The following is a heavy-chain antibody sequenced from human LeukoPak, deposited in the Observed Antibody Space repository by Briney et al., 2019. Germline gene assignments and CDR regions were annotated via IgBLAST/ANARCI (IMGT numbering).Heavy chain of an antibody. CDR1: GYSIGSGHY. Sequence: SETLSLTCTVSGYSIGSGHYWAWIRQPPGKGLEWIGCAYYSGTYCKSSLTSRVTISMDASRNQFSLKLTSVTAADSAFYFCARSSGGGGHDSWGQGTLVTVSS. V-gene: IGHV4-38-2*02. CDR2: AYYSGT. J-gene: IGHJ5*01. D-gene: IGHD6-25*01. CDR3: ARSSGGGGHDS.